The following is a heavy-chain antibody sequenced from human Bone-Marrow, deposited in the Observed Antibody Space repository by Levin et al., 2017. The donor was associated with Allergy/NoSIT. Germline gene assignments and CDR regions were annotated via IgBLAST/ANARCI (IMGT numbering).Heavy chain of an antibody. Sequence: SETLSLTCAVYGGSVSGYYWSWIRQSPEKGLEWIGEIKYSGSTNYNPSLKSRVTISVDTSKNQFSLKLSSVTAADTAVSYCARADSMVRDPTWFDPWGQGALVTVSS. CDR3: ARADSMVRDPTWFDP. D-gene: IGHD3-10*01. CDR2: IKYSGST. J-gene: IGHJ5*02. V-gene: IGHV4-34*01. CDR1: GGSVSGYY.